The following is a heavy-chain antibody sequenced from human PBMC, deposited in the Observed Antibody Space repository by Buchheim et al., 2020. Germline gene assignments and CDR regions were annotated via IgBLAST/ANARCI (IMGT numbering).Heavy chain of an antibody. CDR2: IHYSGGT. V-gene: IGHV4-30-4*01. CDR1: GVSISSGDRY. CDR3: ASFKNYYYSGLDV. J-gene: IGHJ6*02. Sequence: QVQLQESAPGLVKPSQTLSLTCTVSGVSISSGDRYWSWIRQPPGKGLEWIGYIHYSGGTHYNPSLKRRVTISVDPSKEQFSLKLSSMSAADTALYYCASFKNYYYSGLDVWGQGTT.